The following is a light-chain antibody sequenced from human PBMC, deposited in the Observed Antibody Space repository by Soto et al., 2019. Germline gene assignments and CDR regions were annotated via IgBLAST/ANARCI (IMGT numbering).Light chain of an antibody. Sequence: EIQMTPSPSSLCASVGDRVTITCPASHDISNYVNWCQQKPGKAPNLLKYDASNLETGVPSMFSGSGSGTHFTFPISSLQPENIATDFWQQYDNLPRTFGGGTKVDIK. CDR2: DAS. J-gene: IGKJ4*01. CDR3: QQYDNLPRT. V-gene: IGKV1-33*01. CDR1: HDISNY.